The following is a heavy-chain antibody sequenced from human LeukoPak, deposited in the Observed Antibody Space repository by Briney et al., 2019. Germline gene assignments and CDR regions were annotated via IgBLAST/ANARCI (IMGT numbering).Heavy chain of an antibody. CDR1: GYTFTSYD. J-gene: IGHJ4*02. CDR2: MNPNSGNT. V-gene: IGHV1-8*01. D-gene: IGHD6-19*01. Sequence: ASVKVSCKASGYTFTSYDINWVRQATGQGLEWMGWMNPNSGNTGYAQKFQGRVTMTRDTSISTAYMELSSLTSEDSAVYYCARGRGSGSGWSRFDYWGQGTLVTVSS. CDR3: ARGRGSGSGWSRFDY.